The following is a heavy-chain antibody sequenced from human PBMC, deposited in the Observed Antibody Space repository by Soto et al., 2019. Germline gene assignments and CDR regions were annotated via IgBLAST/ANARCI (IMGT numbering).Heavy chain of an antibody. CDR1: GLTFSDST. D-gene: IGHD2-21*02. CDR2: IRNKANSYAT. V-gene: IGHV3-73*02. Sequence: EVQLVESGGGLVQPGGSLKLSCAASGLTFSDSTMHWVRQASGKGPEWVGRIRNKANSYATAYAASVKGRFTVSRDDSKNTAYLQMNGLKTEDTAVYYCTSSFVVVTAIAASWGQGTLVTVSS. J-gene: IGHJ5*02. CDR3: TSSFVVVTAIAAS.